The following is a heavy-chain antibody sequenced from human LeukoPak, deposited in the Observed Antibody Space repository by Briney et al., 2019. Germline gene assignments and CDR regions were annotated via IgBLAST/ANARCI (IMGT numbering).Heavy chain of an antibody. J-gene: IGHJ3*01. D-gene: IGHD4-17*01. Sequence: PSETLSLTCTVSGGSISNYYWSWIRQPPEKGLEWIGYIYYSGSTNYNPSLKSRLTISVDTSENQFSLKLSSVTAADTVVYYCASSYGGYITGAYAFDVWGQGTMVTVSS. V-gene: IGHV4-59*08. CDR3: ASSYGGYITGAYAFDV. CDR1: GGSISNYY. CDR2: IYYSGST.